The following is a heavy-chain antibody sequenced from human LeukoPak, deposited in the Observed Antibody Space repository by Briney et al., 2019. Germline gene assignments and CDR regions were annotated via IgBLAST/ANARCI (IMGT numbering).Heavy chain of an antibody. CDR3: AKIFGVVIIRYYYGMDV. D-gene: IGHD3-3*01. J-gene: IGHJ6*02. CDR2: ISGSGGST. V-gene: IGHV3-23*01. Sequence: GGSLRLSCAASGFTFSSYAMSWVRQAPGKGLEWASAISGSGGSTYYADSVKGRFTISRDNSKNTLYLQMNSLRAEDTAVYYCAKIFGVVIIRYYYGMDVWGQGTTVTVSS. CDR1: GFTFSSYA.